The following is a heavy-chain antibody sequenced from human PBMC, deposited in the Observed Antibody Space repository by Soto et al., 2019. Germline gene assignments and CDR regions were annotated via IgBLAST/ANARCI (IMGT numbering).Heavy chain of an antibody. CDR3: VKDRAPRDGYKTQPGS. CDR1: GFTFSIYA. D-gene: IGHD5-12*01. J-gene: IGHJ5*02. Sequence: SEGSLRLSCSASGFTFSIYAMHWVRQAPGKGLEYVSAVSTNGGTSYYADSVKGRFTISRDNSRNTLYLQMNSLRPEDTAVYYCVKDRAPRDGYKTQPGSWGLGTLVTVSS. CDR2: VSTNGGTS. V-gene: IGHV3-64D*06.